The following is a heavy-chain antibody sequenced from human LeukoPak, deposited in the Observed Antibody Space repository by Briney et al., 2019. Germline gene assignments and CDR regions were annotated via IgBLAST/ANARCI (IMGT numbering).Heavy chain of an antibody. V-gene: IGHV3-7*01. D-gene: IGHD7-27*01. CDR2: IKKDGSDK. Sequence: GGSLRLSCAASEFTFSSYWMSWVRQAPGKGLEWVANIKKDGSDKYYVDSVKGRFTISRDNAKKSLYLQMNSLRAEDTAVYYCAREPPGDRAYNYWGQGTLVTVSS. CDR1: EFTFSSYW. CDR3: AREPPGDRAYNY. J-gene: IGHJ4*02.